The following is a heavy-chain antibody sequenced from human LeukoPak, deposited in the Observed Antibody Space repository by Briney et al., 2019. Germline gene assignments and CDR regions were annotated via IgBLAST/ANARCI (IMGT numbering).Heavy chain of an antibody. D-gene: IGHD3-22*01. V-gene: IGHV3-23*01. Sequence: GGSLRLSCAASGFTFSSYAMSWVRQAPGKGLEWVSAISGSGGSTYYADSVKGRFTISRDNSKNTLYLQMNSLRAEDTAVYYCAKDTLKGDYYDSSGYYGYWGQGTLATVSS. J-gene: IGHJ4*02. CDR2: ISGSGGST. CDR3: AKDTLKGDYYDSSGYYGY. CDR1: GFTFSSYA.